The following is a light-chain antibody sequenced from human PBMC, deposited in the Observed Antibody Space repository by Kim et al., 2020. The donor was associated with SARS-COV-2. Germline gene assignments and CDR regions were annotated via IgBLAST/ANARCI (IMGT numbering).Light chain of an antibody. Sequence: GGTGNRTCGLNSGSVSTNYYPSWYQQTPGQAPRTLIYSTNTRSSGVPDRFSGSILGNKAALTITGAQADDESDYYCVLYMGSGIWVFGGGTQLTVL. CDR3: VLYMGSGIWV. CDR2: STN. J-gene: IGLJ3*02. CDR1: SGSVSTNYY. V-gene: IGLV8-61*01.